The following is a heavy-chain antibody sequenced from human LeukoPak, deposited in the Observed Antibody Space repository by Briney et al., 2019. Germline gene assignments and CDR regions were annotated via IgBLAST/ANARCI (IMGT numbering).Heavy chain of an antibody. CDR2: ISAYNGNT. Sequence: GASVKVSCKASGYTFTSYGISWVRQAPGQGLEWMGWISAYNGNTNYAQKLQGRVTMTTDTSTSTAYTELRSLRSDDTAVYYCASGQPYSSSWYGMDVWGQGTTVTVSS. D-gene: IGHD6-13*01. V-gene: IGHV1-18*01. CDR1: GYTFTSYG. CDR3: ASGQPYSSSWYGMDV. J-gene: IGHJ6*02.